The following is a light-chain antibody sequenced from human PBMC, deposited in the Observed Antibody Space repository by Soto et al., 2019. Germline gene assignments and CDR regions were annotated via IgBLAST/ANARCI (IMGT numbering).Light chain of an antibody. CDR1: NNDIGDSDY. Sequence: QSALTQPASVSGSPGQSITISCSGSNNDIGDSDYVSWYQQHPGKAPKLIIFEVANRPSGVSSRFSGSKSGTTMSLTISGLQAEDEADYFCCSYTSASTLLFGGGTKLTVL. J-gene: IGLJ2*01. CDR2: EVA. CDR3: CSYTSASTLL. V-gene: IGLV2-14*01.